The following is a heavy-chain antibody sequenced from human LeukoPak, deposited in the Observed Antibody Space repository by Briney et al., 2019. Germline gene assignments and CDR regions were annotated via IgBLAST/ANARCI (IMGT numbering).Heavy chain of an antibody. D-gene: IGHD3-3*01. CDR2: ISAYNGNT. CDR3: ARGAGYDFWSGYAPHYFDY. J-gene: IGHJ4*02. V-gene: IGHV1-18*01. CDR1: GYTFTSYG. Sequence: AASVKVSCKASGYTFTSYGISWVRQAPGQGLEWMGWISAYNGNTNYAQKLQGRVTMTTDTSTSTAYMELRSLRSDDTAVYYCARGAGYDFWSGYAPHYFDYWGQGTLVTVSS.